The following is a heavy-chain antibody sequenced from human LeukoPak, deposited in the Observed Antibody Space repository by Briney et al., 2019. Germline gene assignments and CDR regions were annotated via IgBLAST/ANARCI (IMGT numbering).Heavy chain of an antibody. CDR2: INSDGSST. V-gene: IGHV3-74*01. Sequence: PGGSLRPSCAASGFTFSSYWMHWVRQAPGKGLVWVSRINSDGSSTSYADSVKGRFTISRDNAKNTLYLQMNSLRAEDTAVYYCARTYYYGSGNDYWGQGTLVTVSS. CDR1: GFTFSSYW. D-gene: IGHD3-10*01. CDR3: ARTYYYGSGNDY. J-gene: IGHJ4*02.